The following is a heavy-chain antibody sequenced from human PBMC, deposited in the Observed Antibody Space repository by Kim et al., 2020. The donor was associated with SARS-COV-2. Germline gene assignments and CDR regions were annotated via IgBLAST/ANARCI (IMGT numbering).Heavy chain of an antibody. J-gene: IGHJ4*02. CDR2: GT. V-gene: IGHV1-2*02. Sequence: GTNYAQKCQGRVTMTRDTSISTAYMELSRLRSDDTAVYYCARVLELPRDYWGQGTLVTVSS. D-gene: IGHD1-7*01. CDR3: ARVLELPRDY.